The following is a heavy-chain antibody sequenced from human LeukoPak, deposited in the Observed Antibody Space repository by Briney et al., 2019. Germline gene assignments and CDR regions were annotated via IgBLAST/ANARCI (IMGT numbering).Heavy chain of an antibody. J-gene: IGHJ3*02. Sequence: SETLSLTCTVSGGSISGYYWSWIRQPPGKGLEWIGYIYYSGSTNYNPSLKSRVTISVDTSKNQFSLKLNSVTAADTAVYYCARDHWDQPGAFDIWGQGTMATVSS. CDR2: IYYSGST. V-gene: IGHV4-59*01. CDR1: GGSISGYY. D-gene: IGHD1-26*01. CDR3: ARDHWDQPGAFDI.